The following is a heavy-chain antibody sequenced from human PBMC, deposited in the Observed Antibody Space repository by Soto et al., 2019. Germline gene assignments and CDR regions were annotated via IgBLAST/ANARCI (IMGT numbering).Heavy chain of an antibody. CDR1: GYTCTSYG. CDR3: ATHSDILPNWFDP. D-gene: IGHD3-9*01. V-gene: IGHV1-18*04. CDR2: ISAYNGDT. J-gene: IGHJ5*02. Sequence: ASVMVSCKSSGYTCTSYGISWVRQAPGQGLEWMGWISAYNGDTNYPQKLQGRVTMTTDTSTSTAYMELRSMRSDDTAVYYCATHSDILPNWFDPWGQGTLVTVSS.